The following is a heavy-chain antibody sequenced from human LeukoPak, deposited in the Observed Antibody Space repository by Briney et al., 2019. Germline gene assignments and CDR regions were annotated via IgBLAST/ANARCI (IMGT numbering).Heavy chain of an antibody. V-gene: IGHV4-39*01. CDR1: DGSISSSSYY. J-gene: IGHJ2*01. D-gene: IGHD2-2*02. Sequence: SETLSLTCSVSDGSISSSSYYWGWIRQPPGKGLEWIGSIYYSGSTYYSPSLKSRVAISVDTSKNQFSLKLSSVTAADTAVYYCARHLRYCRSTSCYTSWYFDLWGRGTLVTVSS. CDR2: IYYSGST. CDR3: ARHLRYCRSTSCYTSWYFDL.